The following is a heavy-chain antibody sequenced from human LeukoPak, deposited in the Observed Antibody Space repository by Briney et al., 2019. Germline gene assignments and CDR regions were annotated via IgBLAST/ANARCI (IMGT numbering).Heavy chain of an antibody. J-gene: IGHJ4*02. CDR2: ISSNGDST. CDR1: GFTFSSYA. Sequence: PGGSLRLSCAASGFTFSSYAMHWVRQAPGKGLEYVSAISSNGDSTYYADSVKGRFTISRDNSKNTLYLQMNSLRAEDTAVYYCAKGDDYGDYAAYYWGQGTLVTVSS. D-gene: IGHD4-17*01. CDR3: AKGDDYGDYAAYY. V-gene: IGHV3-64*04.